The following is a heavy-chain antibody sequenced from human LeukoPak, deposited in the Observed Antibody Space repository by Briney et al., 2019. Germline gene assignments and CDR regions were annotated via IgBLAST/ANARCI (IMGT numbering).Heavy chain of an antibody. J-gene: IGHJ4*02. CDR3: ARDSEGGYCSSTSCYRFNYFDY. Sequence: SETLSLTCTVSGGPISSGDYYWSWIRQPPGKGLEWIGYIYYSGSTYYNPSLKSRVTISVDTSKNQFSLKLSSVTAADTAVYYCARDSEGGYCSSTSCYRFNYFDYWGQGTLVTVSS. CDR2: IYYSGST. V-gene: IGHV4-30-4*01. D-gene: IGHD2-2*01. CDR1: GGPISSGDYY.